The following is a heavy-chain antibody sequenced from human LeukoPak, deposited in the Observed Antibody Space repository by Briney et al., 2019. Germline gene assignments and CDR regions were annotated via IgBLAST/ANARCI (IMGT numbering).Heavy chain of an antibody. V-gene: IGHV3-21*01. CDR1: GFAFSTYS. CDR2: ISRRSYI. Sequence: KPGGSLRLSCAASGFAFSTYSMNWVRQAPGKGLEWVSSISRRSYIYSTDAVRGRFTISRDNALDSLYLQMNSLRAEDADVYYCASGEYSSGFTYWGQGTLVTVSS. J-gene: IGHJ4*02. CDR3: ASGEYSSGFTY. D-gene: IGHD5-18*01.